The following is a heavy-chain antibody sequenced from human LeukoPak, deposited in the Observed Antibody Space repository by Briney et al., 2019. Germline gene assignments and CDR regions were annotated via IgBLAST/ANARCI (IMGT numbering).Heavy chain of an antibody. Sequence: GASVKVSCKASGGTFSNSTISWVRQAPGQGLGWMGCIIPIFGTADYAQKFQGRVTIIADDFTSTAYMELSSLTSEGTAVYYCARDVASRLAVGGTNLGYWGQGTLVTVSS. CDR1: GGTFSNST. CDR2: IIPIFGTA. CDR3: ARDVASRLAVGGTNLGY. J-gene: IGHJ4*02. V-gene: IGHV1-69*13. D-gene: IGHD6-19*01.